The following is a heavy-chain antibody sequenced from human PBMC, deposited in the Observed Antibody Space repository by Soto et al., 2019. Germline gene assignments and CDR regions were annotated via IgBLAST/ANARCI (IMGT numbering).Heavy chain of an antibody. CDR3: ARADAYDFWSGSSSHYSYYGMDV. Sequence: PSETLSLTCTVSGGSVSSGSYYWSWIRQPPGKGLEWIGYIYYSGSTNYNPSLKSRVTISVDTSKNQFSLKLSSVTAADTAVYYCARADAYDFWSGSSSHYSYYGMDVWGQGNTVTVSS. CDR1: GGSVSSGSYY. D-gene: IGHD3-3*01. CDR2: IYYSGST. J-gene: IGHJ6*02. V-gene: IGHV4-61*01.